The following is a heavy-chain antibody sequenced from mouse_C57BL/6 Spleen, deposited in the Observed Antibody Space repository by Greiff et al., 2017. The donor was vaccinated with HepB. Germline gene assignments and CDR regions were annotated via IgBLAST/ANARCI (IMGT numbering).Heavy chain of an antibody. D-gene: IGHD2-5*01. J-gene: IGHJ3*01. CDR3: ARSYSNPAWFAY. CDR2: IYPGDGDT. V-gene: IGHV1-80*01. CDR1: GYAFSSYW. Sequence: QVQLQQSGAELVKPGASVKLSCKASGYAFSSYWMNWVKQRPGKGLEWIGQIYPGDGDTNYNGKFKGKATLAADKSSSKAYMPLSSLTSEDSAVYFCARSYSNPAWFAYWGQGTLVTVSA.